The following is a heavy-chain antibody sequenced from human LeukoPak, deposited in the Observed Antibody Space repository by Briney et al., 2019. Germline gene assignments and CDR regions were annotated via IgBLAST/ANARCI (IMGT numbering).Heavy chain of an antibody. V-gene: IGHV3-23*01. CDR2: ISGASGGST. J-gene: IGHJ4*02. CDR3: ARGGSSSWYPNFDY. Sequence: GGSLRLSCAASGFTFSSYAMTWVRQAPGKGLEWVSIISGASGGSTYYADSVKGRFTISRDNSKNTLYLQMSSLRAEDTALYYCARGGSSSWYPNFDYWGQGILVTVSS. D-gene: IGHD6-13*01. CDR1: GFTFSSYA.